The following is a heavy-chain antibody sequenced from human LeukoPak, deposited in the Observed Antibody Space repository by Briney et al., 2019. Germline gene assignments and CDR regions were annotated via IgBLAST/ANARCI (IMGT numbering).Heavy chain of an antibody. D-gene: IGHD4-11*01. Sequence: GGSLRLSCATSGFTFDDYAMHWVRQGPGKGLEWVSGIRWNRGIIAYANSVKGRFTISRDSAKKFVYLQMNSLTSEDMALYYCAKGRGYSNNQAIDYWGQGTLVTVSS. V-gene: IGHV3-9*03. J-gene: IGHJ4*02. CDR1: GFTFDDYA. CDR3: AKGRGYSNNQAIDY. CDR2: IRWNRGII.